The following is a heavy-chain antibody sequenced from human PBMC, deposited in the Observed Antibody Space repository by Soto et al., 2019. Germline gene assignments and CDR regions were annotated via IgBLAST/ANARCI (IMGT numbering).Heavy chain of an antibody. CDR3: ARDRGLYYYGSGSYLYPTYYYYGMDV. CDR1: GYTFTGYY. CDR2: MNPNSGNT. D-gene: IGHD3-10*01. V-gene: IGHV1-8*02. J-gene: IGHJ6*02. Sequence: ASVKVSCKASGYTFTGYYMHWVRQAPGQGLEWMGWMNPNSGNTGYAQKFQGRVTMTRNTSISTAYMELNSLRAEDTAVYYCARDRGLYYYGSGSYLYPTYYYYGMDVWGQGTTVTVSS.